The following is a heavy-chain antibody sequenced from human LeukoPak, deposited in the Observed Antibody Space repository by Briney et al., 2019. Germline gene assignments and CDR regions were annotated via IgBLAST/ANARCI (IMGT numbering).Heavy chain of an antibody. CDR2: IGGSGGNT. J-gene: IGHJ6*02. D-gene: IGHD2-2*02. Sequence: GGSLRLSCAASGFTYSSYATSWVRQAPGKGLEWVSAIGGSGGNTYYADSVKGRFTISRDNSKNSLYLQMTSLRADDTAVYYCAKGDTADYYYGMDVWGQGTTVTVS. V-gene: IGHV3-23*01. CDR3: AKGDTADYYYGMDV. CDR1: GFTYSSYA.